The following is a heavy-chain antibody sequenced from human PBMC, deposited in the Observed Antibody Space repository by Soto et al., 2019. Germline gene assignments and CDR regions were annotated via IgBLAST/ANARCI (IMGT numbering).Heavy chain of an antibody. D-gene: IGHD3-3*01. J-gene: IGHJ5*02. Sequence: QVQLVESGGGVVQPGRSLRLSCAASGFTFSSYGMHWVRQAPGKGLEWVAVIWYAGSNKYYADSVKGRFTISRDNSKNTLYLQMNSLRAEDTAVYYCARDGKSGRTFDPGGQGTLVTVSS. V-gene: IGHV3-33*01. CDR1: GFTFSSYG. CDR3: ARDGKSGRTFDP. CDR2: IWYAGSNK.